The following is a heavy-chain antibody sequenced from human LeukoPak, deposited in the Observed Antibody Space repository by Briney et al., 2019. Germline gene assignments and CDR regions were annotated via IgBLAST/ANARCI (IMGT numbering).Heavy chain of an antibody. J-gene: IGHJ4*02. Sequence: PGGSLRLSCAASGFTFSSYEMNWVRQAPGKGLEWVSYISSSGSTIYYADSVKGRFTISRDNSKNTLYLQMNSLRAEDTAVYYCAKLVPGYGERAVDFLEFDYWGQGTLVTVSS. CDR1: GFTFSSYE. D-gene: IGHD4-17*01. CDR2: ISSSGSTI. CDR3: AKLVPGYGERAVDFLEFDY. V-gene: IGHV3-48*03.